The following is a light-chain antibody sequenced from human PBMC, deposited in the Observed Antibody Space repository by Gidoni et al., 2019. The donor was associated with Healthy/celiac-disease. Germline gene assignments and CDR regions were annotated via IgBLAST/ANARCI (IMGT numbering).Light chain of an antibody. J-gene: IGKJ2*01. CDR3: MQALQTVYT. V-gene: IGKV2-28*01. Sequence: DIVMTQSPPSLPVTPGEPASISCRSSQSLLHSNGYNYLDWYLQKPGQSPQLLIYLGSNRASGVPDRFSGSGSGTDFTLKISRVEAEDVGVYYCMQALQTVYTFGQGTKLEIK. CDR2: LGS. CDR1: QSLLHSNGYNY.